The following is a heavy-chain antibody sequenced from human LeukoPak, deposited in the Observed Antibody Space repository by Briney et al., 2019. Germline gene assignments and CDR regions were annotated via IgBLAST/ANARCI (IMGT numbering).Heavy chain of an antibody. J-gene: IGHJ4*02. CDR3: ARNVLLWFGELYFDY. D-gene: IGHD3-10*01. V-gene: IGHV4-59*08. Sequence: SETLSLTCTVSGGSISSYYWSWIRQPPGKGLEWIGSIYYSGSTNYNPSLKSRVTISVDTSKNQFSLKLSSVTAADTAVYYCARNVLLWFGELYFDYWGQGTLVTVSS. CDR2: IYYSGST. CDR1: GGSISSYY.